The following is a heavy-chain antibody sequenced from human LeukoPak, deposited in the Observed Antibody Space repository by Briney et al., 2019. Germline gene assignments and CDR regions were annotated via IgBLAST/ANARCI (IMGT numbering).Heavy chain of an antibody. CDR3: ARDKVSVIPALDY. CDR2: INSRSNYI. CDR1: GFTFSNHN. J-gene: IGHJ4*02. D-gene: IGHD2/OR15-2a*01. V-gene: IGHV3-21*01. Sequence: GGSLRFSCEASGFTFSNHNMNWVRQAPGKGLEWVSSINSRSNYIYYADSVKGRFTISRDNAKESLYLQMNSLRAEDTALYFCARDKVSVIPALDYWGQGTLVIVSS.